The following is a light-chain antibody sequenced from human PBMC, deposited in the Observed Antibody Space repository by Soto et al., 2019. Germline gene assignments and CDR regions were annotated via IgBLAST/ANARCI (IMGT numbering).Light chain of an antibody. CDR2: GAS. Sequence: ENVLTQSPGTLSLSPGERATLSCRASQSVRGTLAWYQQKPGQAPRLLIYGASSRAIGIPDRFSGSGSGTDFTLTICRLEPEDFAVYYCQQYATSPWTFGQGTKVEIK. J-gene: IGKJ1*01. CDR1: QSVRGT. CDR3: QQYATSPWT. V-gene: IGKV3-20*01.